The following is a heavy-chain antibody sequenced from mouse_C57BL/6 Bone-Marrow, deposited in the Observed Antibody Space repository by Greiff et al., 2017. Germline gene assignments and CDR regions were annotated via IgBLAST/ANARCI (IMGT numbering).Heavy chain of an antibody. CDR1: CYTFTSYW. J-gene: IGHJ2*01. CDR2: IDPSDSYT. CDR3: ARSDY. V-gene: IGHV1-59*01. Sequence: QVQLQQPGAELVRPGTSVKLSCKASCYTFTSYWMHWVKQRPGQGLEWIGVIDPSDSYTNYNQKFKGKATLTVDTSSSTAYMQLSSLTSEDSAVYYCARSDYWGQGTTLTVSS.